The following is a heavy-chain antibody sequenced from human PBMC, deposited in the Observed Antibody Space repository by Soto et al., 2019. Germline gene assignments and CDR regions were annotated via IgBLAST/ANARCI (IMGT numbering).Heavy chain of an antibody. J-gene: IGHJ4*02. CDR1: GFTFSAYP. CDR3: ARTGPPSSGWFDC. D-gene: IGHD6-25*01. Sequence: PGGSLRLSCAASGFTFSAYPMHWVRQAPGKGLEWVALISSDGNNKYYADSVKGRFTISRDISKNTLYLEMNSLRVDDTALYTCARTGPPSSGWFDCWGRGTLVTVSS. CDR2: ISSDGNNK. V-gene: IGHV3-30-3*01.